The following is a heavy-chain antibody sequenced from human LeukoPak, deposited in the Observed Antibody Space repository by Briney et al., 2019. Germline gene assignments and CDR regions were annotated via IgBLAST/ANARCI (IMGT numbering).Heavy chain of an antibody. CDR3: ARERDVRGGAFDI. J-gene: IGHJ3*02. CDR2: IIPIFGTA. D-gene: IGHD3-10*01. Sequence: SVKVSCKASGGTFSSYAISWVRQAPGQGLEWIGGIIPIFGTANYAQKFQGRVTITADESTSTAYMELSSLRSEDTAVYYCARERDVRGGAFDIWGQGTMVTVSS. V-gene: IGHV1-69*13. CDR1: GGTFSSYA.